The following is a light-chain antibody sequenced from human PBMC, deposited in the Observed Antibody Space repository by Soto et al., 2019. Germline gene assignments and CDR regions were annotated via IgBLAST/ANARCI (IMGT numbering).Light chain of an antibody. J-gene: IGKJ5*01. Sequence: EIVLTQSPATLSLSPGETATLSCRASQSVRSYLVWYQHKPGQTPRLLIYDASKRATGIPARFSGSGSGTDLPLTISSLEPEDFAVYYCQQRSNWPITFGQGTRLEIK. V-gene: IGKV3-11*01. CDR2: DAS. CDR3: QQRSNWPIT. CDR1: QSVRSY.